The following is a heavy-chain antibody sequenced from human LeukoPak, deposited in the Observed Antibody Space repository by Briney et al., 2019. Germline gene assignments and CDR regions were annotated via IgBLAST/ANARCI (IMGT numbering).Heavy chain of an antibody. V-gene: IGHV1-69*04. CDR1: GGTFSSYA. CDR2: IIPILGIA. Sequence: ASVKVSCKASGGTFSSYAISWVRQAPGQGLEWMGRIIPILGIANYAQKFQGRVTITADKSTSTAYMELSSLRSEDTAVYYCARDRLPTKIAAAGSDFDYWGQGTLVTVSS. J-gene: IGHJ4*02. CDR3: ARDRLPTKIAAAGSDFDY. D-gene: IGHD6-13*01.